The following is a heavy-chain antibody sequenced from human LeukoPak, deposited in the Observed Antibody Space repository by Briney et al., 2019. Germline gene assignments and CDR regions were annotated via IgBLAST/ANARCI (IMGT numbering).Heavy chain of an antibody. Sequence: GGSLRLSCAASGFTFSSYSMNWVRQAPGKGLEWVSVICGSGGSTNYADSVKGRFTISRDNSKNTLYLQMNSLRAEETAVYYIARKPGYYLGSGDNWGQGTLFPVSS. D-gene: IGHD3-10*01. CDR3: ARKPGYYLGSGDN. CDR1: GFTFSSYS. CDR2: ICGSGGST. J-gene: IGHJ4*02. V-gene: IGHV3-23*01.